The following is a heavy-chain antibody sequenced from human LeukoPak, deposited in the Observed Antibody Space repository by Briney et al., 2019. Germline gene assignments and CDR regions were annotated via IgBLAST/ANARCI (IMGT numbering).Heavy chain of an antibody. D-gene: IGHD6-19*01. CDR1: GFTFSSYW. CDR2: IKQDGSEK. V-gene: IGHV3-7*01. CDR3: AREALSSGWSGLGY. J-gene: IGHJ4*02. Sequence: QPGGSLRLSCAASGFTFSSYWMSWVRQAPGKGLEWVANIKQDGSEKYYVDSVKGRFTISRDNAKNTLYLQMNSLRAEDTAVYYCAREALSSGWSGLGYWGQGTLVTVSS.